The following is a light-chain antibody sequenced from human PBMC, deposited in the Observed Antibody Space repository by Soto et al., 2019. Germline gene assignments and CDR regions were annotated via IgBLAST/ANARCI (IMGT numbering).Light chain of an antibody. CDR1: SSDVGSYIL. V-gene: IGLV2-23*02. J-gene: IGLJ1*01. CDR3: CSYASRTTYV. CDR2: EVS. Sequence: QSALTQPASVSGSPGQSITISCTGTSSDVGSYILVSWYQQHPGKAPKLMIYEVSKRPSGVSNRFSGSKSGNTASLTISGLQAEDEADYYCCSYASRTTYVFGTGTKVTVL.